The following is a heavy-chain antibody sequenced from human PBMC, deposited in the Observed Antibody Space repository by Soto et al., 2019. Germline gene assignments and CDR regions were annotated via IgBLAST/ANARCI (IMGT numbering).Heavy chain of an antibody. CDR1: GFTFSSYE. CDR2: ISSSGSNI. V-gene: IGHV3-48*03. D-gene: IGHD3-10*01. CDR3: ANDCYYGSGSYYNRHYDYGMDV. Sequence: PGGSLRLSCAASGFTFSSYEMNWVRQAPGKGLEWVSYISSSGSNIYYADSVKGRFTISRDNAKNSLYLQMNSLRAEDTAVYYCANDCYYGSGSYYNRHYDYGMDVWGQGTTVTVSS. J-gene: IGHJ6*02.